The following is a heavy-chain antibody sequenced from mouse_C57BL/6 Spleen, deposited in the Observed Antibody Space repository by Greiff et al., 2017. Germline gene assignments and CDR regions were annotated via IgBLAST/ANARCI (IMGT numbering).Heavy chain of an antibody. Sequence: EVQLQESGPGLVKPSQSLSLTCSVTGYSITSGYYWNWIRQFPGNKLEWMGYISYDGSNNYNPSIKNRISITRDTSKNQFFLKLNSVTTEDTATYYCALTGSYAMDYWGQGTSVTVSS. D-gene: IGHD4-1*01. CDR1: GYSITSGYY. J-gene: IGHJ4*01. CDR3: ALTGSYAMDY. CDR2: ISYDGSN. V-gene: IGHV3-6*01.